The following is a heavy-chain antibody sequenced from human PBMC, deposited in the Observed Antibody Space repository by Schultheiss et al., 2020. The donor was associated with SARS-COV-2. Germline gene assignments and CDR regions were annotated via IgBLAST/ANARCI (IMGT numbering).Heavy chain of an antibody. CDR1: GFTFSSYG. CDR3: VALHCTNGVCPRAYYYGMDV. CDR2: IWYAGSNK. D-gene: IGHD2-8*01. V-gene: IGHV3-33*03. Sequence: GGSLRLSCAASGFTFSSYGMHWVRQAPGKGLEWVAVIWYAGSNKYYADSVKGRFTISRDNAKNFLYLHMNSLRAEDTALYYCVALHCTNGVCPRAYYYGMDVWGQGTTVTVSS. J-gene: IGHJ6*02.